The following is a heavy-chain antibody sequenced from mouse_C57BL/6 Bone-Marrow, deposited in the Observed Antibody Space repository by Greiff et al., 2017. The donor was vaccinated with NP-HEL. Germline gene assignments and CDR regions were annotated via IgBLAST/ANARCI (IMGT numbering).Heavy chain of an antibody. CDR1: GYSITSGYY. V-gene: IGHV3-6*01. CDR3: ARDQGTTVLDY. J-gene: IGHJ2*01. D-gene: IGHD1-1*01. Sequence: ESGPGLVKPSQSLSLTCSVTGYSITSGYYWNWIRQFPGNKLEWMGYISYDGSNNYNPSLKNRISITRDTSKNQFFLKLNSVTTEDTATYYCARDQGTTVLDYWGQGTTLTVSS. CDR2: ISYDGSN.